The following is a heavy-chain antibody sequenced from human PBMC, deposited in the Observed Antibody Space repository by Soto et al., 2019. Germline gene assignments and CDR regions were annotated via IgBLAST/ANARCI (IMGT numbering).Heavy chain of an antibody. CDR1: GFTFSSYA. CDR2: ISGSGGST. V-gene: IGHV3-23*01. D-gene: IGHD6-13*01. Sequence: EVQLLESGGGLVQPGGSLRLSCAASGFTFSSYAMSWVRQAPGKGLEWVSAISGSGGSTYYADSVKGRFTISRDNSKNTLYLQMNSLRAEDTAVYYCAKLSSAAAASSYYYYYYMDVWGKGTTVTVSS. CDR3: AKLSSAAAASSYYYYYYMDV. J-gene: IGHJ6*03.